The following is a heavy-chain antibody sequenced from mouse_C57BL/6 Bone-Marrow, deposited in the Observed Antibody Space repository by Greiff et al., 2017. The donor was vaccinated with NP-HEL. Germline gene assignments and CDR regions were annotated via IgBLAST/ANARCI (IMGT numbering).Heavy chain of an antibody. CDR2: IHPNSGST. CDR1: GYTFTSYW. CDR3: ARASGTGWYFDV. J-gene: IGHJ1*03. Sequence: QVQLQQPGAELVKPGASVKLSCKASGYTFTSYWMHWVNQRPGQGLEWIGMIHPNSGSTNYNEKFKSKATLTVDKSSSTAYMQLSSLTSEDSAVYYCARASGTGWYFDVWGTGTTVTVSS. V-gene: IGHV1-64*01. D-gene: IGHD4-1*01.